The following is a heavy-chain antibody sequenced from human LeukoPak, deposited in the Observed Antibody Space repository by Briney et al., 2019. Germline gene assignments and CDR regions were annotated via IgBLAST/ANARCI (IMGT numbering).Heavy chain of an antibody. CDR1: GGTFSSYA. Sequence: ASVKVSCKASGGTFSSYAISWVRQAPGQGLEWMGRIIPILGIANYAQKFQGRVTITADKSTSTAYMELSSLRSEDTAVYYCAREVVDIVVVPAAMGGWFDPWGQGTLVTVSS. CDR3: AREVVDIVVVPAAMGGWFDP. D-gene: IGHD2-2*03. V-gene: IGHV1-69*04. J-gene: IGHJ5*02. CDR2: IIPILGIA.